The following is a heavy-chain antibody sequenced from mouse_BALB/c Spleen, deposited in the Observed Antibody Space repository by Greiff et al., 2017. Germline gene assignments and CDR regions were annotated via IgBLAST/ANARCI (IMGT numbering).Heavy chain of an antibody. Sequence: VQLQQSGAELVRPGALVKLSCKASGFNIKDYYMHWVKQRPEQGLEWIGWIDPENGNTIYDPKFQGKASITADTSSNTAYLQLSSLTSEDTAVYYCARPLTRYFDYWGQGTTLTVSS. CDR3: ARPLTRYFDY. CDR1: GFNIKDYY. D-gene: IGHD6-1*01. CDR2: IDPENGNT. V-gene: IGHV14-1*02. J-gene: IGHJ2*01.